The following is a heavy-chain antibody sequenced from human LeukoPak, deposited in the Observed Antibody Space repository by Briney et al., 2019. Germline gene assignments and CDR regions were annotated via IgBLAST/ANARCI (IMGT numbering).Heavy chain of an antibody. CDR2: INAGNGNT. D-gene: IGHD2-21*02. Sequence: GASVKVSCKASGYTFTSYAMHWVRQAPGQRLEWMGWINAGNGNTKYSQKFQGRVTIARDTSASTAYMELSSLRSEDTAVYYCARDRGDPTDYYFDYWGQGTLVTVSS. CDR3: ARDRGDPTDYYFDY. CDR1: GYTFTSYA. J-gene: IGHJ4*02. V-gene: IGHV1-3*01.